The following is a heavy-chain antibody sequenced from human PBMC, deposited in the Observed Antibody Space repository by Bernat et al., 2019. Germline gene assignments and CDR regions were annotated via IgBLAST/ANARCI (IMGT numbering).Heavy chain of an antibody. D-gene: IGHD6-19*01. Sequence: EVQLVESGGGLVQPGGSLRLSCVASGFTFSTYGISWVRQAPGKGPEWVSSISNSGGLTYYVDSVKGRFTVSRDNSKNTLYLQMNSLRAEDTAVYYCAKITVAGHWYFDLWGRGTLVTVSS. CDR1: GFTFSTYG. CDR3: AKITVAGHWYFDL. V-gene: IGHV3-23*04. CDR2: ISNSGGLT. J-gene: IGHJ2*01.